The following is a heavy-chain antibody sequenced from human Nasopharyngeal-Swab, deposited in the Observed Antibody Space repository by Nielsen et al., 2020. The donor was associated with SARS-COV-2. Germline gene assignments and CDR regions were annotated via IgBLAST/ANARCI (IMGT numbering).Heavy chain of an antibody. CDR2: ISESGRT. Sequence: GESLKISCAASGFTFSGYAMSWVRQAPGKGLEWVSVISESGRTYYADSVKGRFTISRDNSKNTLYLEMNSLRVEDTAVYYCAKDQPSDYWGQGTLVTVSS. CDR1: GFTFSGYA. V-gene: IGHV3-23*01. J-gene: IGHJ4*02. CDR3: AKDQPSDY.